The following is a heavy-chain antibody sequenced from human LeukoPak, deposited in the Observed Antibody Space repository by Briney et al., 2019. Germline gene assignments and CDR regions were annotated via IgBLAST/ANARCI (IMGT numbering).Heavy chain of an antibody. V-gene: IGHV3-7*01. CDR2: IKQDGSEK. Sequence: GGSLRLSCAASGFTFSSYAMSWVRQAPGKGLEWVANIKQDGSEKYYVDSVKGRFTISRDNAKNSVYLQMNSLRVEDTAVYYCARRGPPDGWGKGTTVTVSS. J-gene: IGHJ6*03. CDR1: GFTFSSYA. CDR3: ARRGPPDG.